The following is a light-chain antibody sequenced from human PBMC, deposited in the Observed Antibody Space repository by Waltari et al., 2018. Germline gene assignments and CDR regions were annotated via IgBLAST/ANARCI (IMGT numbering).Light chain of an antibody. V-gene: IGLV3-21*02. CDR1: NIGRKS. Sequence: SYVLTQPPSVSVAPGQTATISCGGNNIGRKSVTWYQQKPGQGPLLVVYDDSDRPSGIPDRYSGANSENTATLTISRVEAGDEADYFCQVWDSGSDPVVFGGGTKLTVL. CDR2: DDS. J-gene: IGLJ2*01. CDR3: QVWDSGSDPVV.